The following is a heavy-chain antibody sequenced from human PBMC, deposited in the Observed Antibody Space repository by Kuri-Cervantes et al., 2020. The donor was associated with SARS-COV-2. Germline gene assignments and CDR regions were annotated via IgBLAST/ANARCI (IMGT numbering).Heavy chain of an antibody. CDR1: GFTFSSYS. CDR3: AVDFWSGYSLRIGGAPGYGMDV. Sequence: GESLKISCAASGFTFSSYSMNWVRQAPGKGLEWVSSISSSSSYIYYADSVKGRFTISGDNAKNSLYLQMNSLRAEDTAVYYCAVDFWSGYSLRIGGAPGYGMDVWGQGTTVTVSS. D-gene: IGHD3-3*01. V-gene: IGHV3-21*01. CDR2: ISSSSSYI. J-gene: IGHJ6*02.